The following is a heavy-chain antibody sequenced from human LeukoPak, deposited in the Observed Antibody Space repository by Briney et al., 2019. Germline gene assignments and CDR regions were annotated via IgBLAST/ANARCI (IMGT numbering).Heavy chain of an antibody. V-gene: IGHV4-31*03. Sequence: SQTLSPTCIVSGGAISSGGYYWTWIRQHPGKSLEWIGYISYSGSTYYNPSLKSRLTISVDTSKNQFSLTLTSVTAADTAVYYCATDHGATIGYFFDYWGQGTLVTVSS. D-gene: IGHD5-24*01. CDR3: ATDHGATIGYFFDY. J-gene: IGHJ4*02. CDR2: ISYSGST. CDR1: GGAISSGGYY.